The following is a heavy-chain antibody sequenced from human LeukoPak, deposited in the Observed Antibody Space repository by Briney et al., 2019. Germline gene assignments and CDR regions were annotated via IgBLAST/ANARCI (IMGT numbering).Heavy chain of an antibody. CDR1: GGTFSSYA. CDR3: ARLPAYGDCGGDRHLDY. D-gene: IGHD2-21*02. Sequence: SVKVSCKASGGTFSSYAISWVRQAPGQGLEWMGRIIPIFGTANYAQKFQGRVAITADKSTSTAYMELSSLRSEDTAVYYCARLPAYGDCGGDRHLDYWGQGTLVTVSS. V-gene: IGHV1-69*06. CDR2: IIPIFGTA. J-gene: IGHJ4*02.